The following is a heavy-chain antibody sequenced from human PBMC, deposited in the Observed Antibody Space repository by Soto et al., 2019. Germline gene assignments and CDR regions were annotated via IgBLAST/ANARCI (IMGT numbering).Heavy chain of an antibody. V-gene: IGHV3-15*07. Sequence: EAQLVESGGGLVKPGGSLRLSCAASGFTFSNAWMNWVRQAPGKGLEWVGRIISKIHGGTIEYAAPVKGRFSISRDDSKNTLSLQMNSLKTEDTAVYYCTTEYYYGMNVWGQGTTVTVSS. J-gene: IGHJ6*02. CDR1: GFTFSNAW. CDR2: IISKIHGGTI. CDR3: TTEYYYGMNV.